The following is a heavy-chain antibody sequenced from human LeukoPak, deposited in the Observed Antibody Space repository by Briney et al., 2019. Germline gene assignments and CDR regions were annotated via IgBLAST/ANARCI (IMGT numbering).Heavy chain of an antibody. V-gene: IGHV1-69*13. J-gene: IGHJ6*03. CDR2: IIPIFGTA. Sequence: GASVKVSCKASGGTFSSYAISWVRQAPGQGLEWMGGIIPIFGTANYAQKFQGRVTITADESTSTAYMELSSLRSEDTAVYYCASLTTEGTYYYMDVWGKGTTVTVSS. D-gene: IGHD1-1*01. CDR3: ASLTTEGTYYYMDV. CDR1: GGTFSSYA.